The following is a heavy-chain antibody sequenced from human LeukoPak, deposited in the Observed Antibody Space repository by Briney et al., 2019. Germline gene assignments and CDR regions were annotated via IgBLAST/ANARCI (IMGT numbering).Heavy chain of an antibody. CDR1: GFTFSTYG. CDR3: AKDRTGTTGADWFDP. D-gene: IGHD1-1*01. CDR2: LSGSGGTT. J-gene: IGHJ5*02. V-gene: IGHV3-23*01. Sequence: HPGGSLRLSCAASGFTFSTYGMGWVRQAPGKGLEWVSALSGSGGTTYYADSVKGRFTISRDNSRNTLSLQMNSLRADDTAVYYCAKDRTGTTGADWFDPWGQGTLVTVSS.